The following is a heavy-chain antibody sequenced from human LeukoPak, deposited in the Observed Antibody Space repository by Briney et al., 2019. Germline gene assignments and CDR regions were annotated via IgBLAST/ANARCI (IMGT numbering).Heavy chain of an antibody. CDR1: GFIFSDYY. D-gene: IGHD2-8*01. Sequence: GGSLRLSCAASGFIFSDYYMSWIRQAPGKGLEWVSYISHNGNTIYYADSVKGRFTISRDNAKNSLYLQMNSLRAEDTALYYCARDLHNGLDYWGQGTLVTVSS. V-gene: IGHV3-11*01. CDR2: ISHNGNTI. CDR3: ARDLHNGLDY. J-gene: IGHJ4*02.